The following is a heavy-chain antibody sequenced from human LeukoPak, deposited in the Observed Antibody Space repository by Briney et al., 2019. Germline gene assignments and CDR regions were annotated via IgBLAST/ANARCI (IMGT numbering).Heavy chain of an antibody. J-gene: IGHJ4*02. Sequence: PGGSLRLSCAASGFTVSSNYMSWVRQAPGKGLEWVSVIYSGGSTYYADSVKGRFTISRDNSKNTLYLQMNSLRAEDTAVYYCARFLTYYYDSSGSQAFDYWGQGTLVTVSS. D-gene: IGHD3-22*01. V-gene: IGHV3-66*01. CDR1: GFTVSSNY. CDR2: IYSGGST. CDR3: ARFLTYYYDSSGSQAFDY.